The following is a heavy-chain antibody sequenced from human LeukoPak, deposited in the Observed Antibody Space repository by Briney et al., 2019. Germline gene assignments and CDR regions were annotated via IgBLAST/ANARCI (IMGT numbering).Heavy chain of an antibody. CDR1: GGSISSYY. J-gene: IGHJ6*03. Sequence: PSETLSLTCTVSGGSISSYYWSWIRQPSEKGLEWIGYIYTSGSTNYHPSLKSRVTISVDTSKNQFSLKLNSVTAADTAVYYCARLDRFGANYYYMDVWGKGTSVTVSS. CDR3: ARLDRFGANYYYMDV. CDR2: IYTSGST. D-gene: IGHD3-10*01. V-gene: IGHV4-4*09.